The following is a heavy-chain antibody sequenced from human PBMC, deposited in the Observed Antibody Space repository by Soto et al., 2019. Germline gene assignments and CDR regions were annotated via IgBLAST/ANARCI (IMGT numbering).Heavy chain of an antibody. CDR2: IYGDDDK. D-gene: IGHD2-2*01. CDR3: THSFHLLLVY. V-gene: IGHV2-5*02. CDR1: GFSLSISGVG. Sequence: QITLKESGPALVKPTQTLTLTCTFSGFSLSISGVGVSWIRQPPGKAPEWLALIYGDDDKFYSPSLKTRLTITKDTSKNQVVLSMTNMEPVDTATYYCTHSFHLLLVYWGQGTLVTVSS. J-gene: IGHJ4*02.